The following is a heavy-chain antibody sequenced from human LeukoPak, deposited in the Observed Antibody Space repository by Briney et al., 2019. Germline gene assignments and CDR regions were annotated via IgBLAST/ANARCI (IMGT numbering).Heavy chain of an antibody. CDR2: IYDSVNT. CDR1: GGSISSYY. CDR3: AYSVPKSVVGHYYYGMDV. V-gene: IGHV4-59*01. Sequence: SETLSLTCTVSGGSISSYYWSWIRQPPGKGLEWIGYIYDSVNTNYNPSLKSRVTISEDTSKNQISLKLSSVTAADTAVYYCAYSVPKSVVGHYYYGMDVWGQGTAVTVSS. J-gene: IGHJ6*02. D-gene: IGHD2-15*01.